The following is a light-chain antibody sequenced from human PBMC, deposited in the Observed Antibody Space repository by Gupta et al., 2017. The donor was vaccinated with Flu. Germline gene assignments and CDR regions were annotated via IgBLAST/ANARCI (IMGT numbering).Light chain of an antibody. CDR3: LHAATSPHT. CDR1: QSISTY. V-gene: IGKV1-39*01. J-gene: IGKJ5*01. CDR2: AEY. Sequence: DIHMTQSPPSLSASVLDRITITCLASQSISTYSNWYRHNPGEATELLISAEYRGPSGGPSRFSGSGSGTDFTLTISRLQPEAFATYYCLHAATSPHTFGQGTLVEI.